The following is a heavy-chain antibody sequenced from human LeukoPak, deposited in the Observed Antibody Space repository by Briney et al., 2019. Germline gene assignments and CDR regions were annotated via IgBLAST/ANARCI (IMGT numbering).Heavy chain of an antibody. CDR3: APLIAVAGTRY. J-gene: IGHJ4*02. V-gene: IGHV3-21*01. CDR2: ISRSSSYI. CDR1: GFTFSSYS. D-gene: IGHD6-19*01. Sequence: GGSLRLSCAASGFTFSSYSMNWVRQAPGKGLEWVSSISRSSSYIYYADSVKGRFTISRDNAKNSLYLQMNSLRAEDTAVYYCAPLIAVAGTRYWGQGTLVTVSS.